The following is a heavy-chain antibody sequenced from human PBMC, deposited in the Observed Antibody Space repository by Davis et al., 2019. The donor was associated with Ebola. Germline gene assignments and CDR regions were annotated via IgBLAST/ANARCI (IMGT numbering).Heavy chain of an antibody. Sequence: GESLKISCAASGFNVSSNYMSWVRQAPGKGLEWVSSISISSAFIYYADSVKGRFTVSRDNAKNSLSLQMDSLRAEDTAVYYCAGGESGWDASDIWGRGTMVTVSS. CDR3: AGGESGWDASDI. D-gene: IGHD6-19*01. J-gene: IGHJ3*02. CDR1: GFNVSSNY. V-gene: IGHV3-21*01. CDR2: ISISSAFI.